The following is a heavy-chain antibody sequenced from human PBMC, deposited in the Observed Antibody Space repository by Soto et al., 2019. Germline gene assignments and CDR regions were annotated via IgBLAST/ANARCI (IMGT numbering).Heavy chain of an antibody. J-gene: IGHJ5*02. CDR3: ARSQTYYDILAGLYVVYWFDP. D-gene: IGHD3-9*01. CDR1: GGTFSSYA. CDR2: IIPIFGTA. Sequence: QVQLVQSGAEVKKPGSSVKVSCKASGGTFSSYAISWVRQAPGQGLEWMGGIIPIFGTANYAQKFQGRVTVPADESTSTAYRELSSLRSEDTAVYYCARSQTYYDILAGLYVVYWFDPWGQGGLVTVSS. V-gene: IGHV1-69*01.